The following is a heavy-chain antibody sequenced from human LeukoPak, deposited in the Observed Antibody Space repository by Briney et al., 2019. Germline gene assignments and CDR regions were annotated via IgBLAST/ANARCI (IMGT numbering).Heavy chain of an antibody. CDR3: ASRVPAAMRDAFDI. CDR1: GFTFSSYW. J-gene: IGHJ3*02. Sequence: GSLRLSCAASGFTFSSYWMSWVRQPPGKGLEWIGETYHTGSTNYNPSLKSRVTISVDKTKNQFSLKLTSVTAADTAVYYCASRVPAAMRDAFDIWGQGTMVTVSS. CDR2: TYHTGST. D-gene: IGHD2-2*01. V-gene: IGHV4-4*02.